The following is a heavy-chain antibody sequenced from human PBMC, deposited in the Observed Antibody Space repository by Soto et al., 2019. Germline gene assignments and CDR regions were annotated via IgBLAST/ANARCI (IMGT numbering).Heavy chain of an antibody. Sequence: QVQLVQSGAEVKKPGSSVKVSCKASGGTFSSYAISWVRQAPGQGLEWMGGIIPIFGTANYAQKFQGRVTITADESTSTGYMELRRLGSEDTAVYYCARLFTYPITGTTGGWFDPWGQGTLVTVSS. J-gene: IGHJ5*02. CDR3: ARLFTYPITGTTGGWFDP. CDR1: GGTFSSYA. V-gene: IGHV1-69*01. CDR2: IIPIFGTA. D-gene: IGHD1-7*01.